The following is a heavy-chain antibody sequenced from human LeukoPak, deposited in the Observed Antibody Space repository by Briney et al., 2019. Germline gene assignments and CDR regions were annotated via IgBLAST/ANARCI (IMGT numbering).Heavy chain of an antibody. CDR1: GYRLTGYY. Sequence: ASVKVSCKTSGYRLTGYYMHWVRQAPGQGLEWMGWINPKSGDPIYVQKFQGRVTMTRDTSISTAYMELSRLRSDDTAVYYCARDRELVDTAMSTFYYWGQGTLVTVSS. CDR3: ARDRELVDTAMSTFYY. CDR2: INPKSGDP. V-gene: IGHV1-2*02. D-gene: IGHD5-18*01. J-gene: IGHJ4*02.